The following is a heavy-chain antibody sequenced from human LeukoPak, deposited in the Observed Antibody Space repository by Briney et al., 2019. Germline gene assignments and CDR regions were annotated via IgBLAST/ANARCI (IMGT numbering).Heavy chain of an antibody. CDR1: GGSISSSSYY. Sequence: SETLSLTCTVSGGSISSSSYYWGWIRQPPGKGLEWIGSIYYSGSTYYNPSLKSRVTISVDTSKNQCSLKLSSVTAAGTAVYYCARAYYYDSSGYPANPWSGIDYWGQGTLVTVSS. D-gene: IGHD3-22*01. V-gene: IGHV4-39*01. CDR2: IYYSGST. CDR3: ARAYYYDSSGYPANPWSGIDY. J-gene: IGHJ4*02.